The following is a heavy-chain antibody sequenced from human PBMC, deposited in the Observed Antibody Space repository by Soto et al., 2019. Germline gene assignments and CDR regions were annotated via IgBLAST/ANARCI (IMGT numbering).Heavy chain of an antibody. CDR2: IYYSGST. CDR3: AREQLGGIDY. V-gene: IGHV4-59*01. J-gene: IGHJ4*02. Sequence: SETLSLTCTVSGGSISSYYWSWIRQPPGKGLEWIGHIYYSGSTNYNPSLKSRVTISVDTSKNQFSLKLSSVTAADTAVYYCAREQLGGIDYWGQGTLVTVS. D-gene: IGHD6-13*01. CDR1: GGSISSYY.